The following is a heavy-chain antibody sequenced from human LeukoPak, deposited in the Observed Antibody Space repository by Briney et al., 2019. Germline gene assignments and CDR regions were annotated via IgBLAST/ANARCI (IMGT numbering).Heavy chain of an antibody. Sequence: GRSLRLSCAASGFTFSYYGMHWVRQAPGKGLEWVAVISYDGSNKYYADSVKGRFTISRDNSKNTLYLQMNSLRAEDTAVYYCAKDRQEYSGYDYDFDYWGQGTLVTASS. V-gene: IGHV3-30*18. CDR2: ISYDGSNK. D-gene: IGHD5-12*01. CDR1: GFTFSYYG. CDR3: AKDRQEYSGYDYDFDY. J-gene: IGHJ4*02.